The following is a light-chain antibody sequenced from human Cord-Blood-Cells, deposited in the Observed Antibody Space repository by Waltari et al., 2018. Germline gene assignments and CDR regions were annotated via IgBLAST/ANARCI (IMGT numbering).Light chain of an antibody. J-gene: IGLJ3*02. V-gene: IGLV2-23*01. CDR3: CSYAGSSWV. Sequence: SVSGSPGQSITISCTGTSSDVGSYNLVSWYQQHPGKAPKLMIYEGSKRPSGVSNRFSGSKSGNTASLTISGLQAEDEADYYCCSYAGSSWVFGGGTKLTVL. CDR1: SSDVGSYNL. CDR2: EGS.